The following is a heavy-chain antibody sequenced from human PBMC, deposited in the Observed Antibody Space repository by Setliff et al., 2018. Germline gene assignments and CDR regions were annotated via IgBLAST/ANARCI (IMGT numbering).Heavy chain of an antibody. J-gene: IGHJ3*02. CDR2: IWYXGXNK. D-gene: IGHD2-15*01. Sequence: GGSLRLSCAASGFTFSSYGMHWVCQAPGKGLEWVAVIWYXGXNKYYXDSVKGRFXXSRDNSKNTLYLQMNSLRAEDTAVYYCAKGGYCSGGSCYSIHAFDIWGQGTKVTVSS. CDR1: GFTFSSYG. CDR3: AKGGYCSGGSCYSIHAFDI. V-gene: IGHV3-33*06.